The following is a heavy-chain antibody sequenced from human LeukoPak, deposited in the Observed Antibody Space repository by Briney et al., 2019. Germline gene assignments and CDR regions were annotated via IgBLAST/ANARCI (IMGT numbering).Heavy chain of an antibody. CDR3: TTLRRLLSITIFGVGPMRPDY. D-gene: IGHD3-3*01. J-gene: IGHJ4*02. V-gene: IGHV3-15*01. CDR1: GFTFSNAW. CDR2: IKSKTDGGTT. Sequence: PGGSLRLSCAASGFTFSNAWMSWVRQAPGKGLEWVGRIKSKTDGGTTDYAAPVKGRFTISRDDSKNTLYLQMNSLKTEDTAVYYCTTLRRLLSITIFGVGPMRPDYWGQGTLVTVSS.